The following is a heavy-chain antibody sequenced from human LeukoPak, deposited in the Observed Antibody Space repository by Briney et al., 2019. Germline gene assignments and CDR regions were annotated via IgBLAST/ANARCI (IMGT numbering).Heavy chain of an antibody. V-gene: IGHV3-21*01. J-gene: IGHJ4*02. Sequence: GGSLRLSCAASGFTFSSYSMNWVRQAPGKGLEWVSSISSSSSYIYYADSVKGRFTISRDNAKNSLYLQMNSLRAEDTAVYYCARDKDGRGSSWRRTASFDYWGQGTLVTVSS. CDR3: ARDKDGRGSSWRRTASFDY. D-gene: IGHD6-13*01. CDR2: ISSSSSYI. CDR1: GFTFSSYS.